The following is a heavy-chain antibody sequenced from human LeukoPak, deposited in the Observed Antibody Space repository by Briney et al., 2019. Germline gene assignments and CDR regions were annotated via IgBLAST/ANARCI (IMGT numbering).Heavy chain of an antibody. CDR2: IIPGGGGA. CDR1: GYSFFSYY. J-gene: IGHJ4*02. CDR3: ARGGDSHYSSSSRFDN. D-gene: IGHD6-6*01. V-gene: IGHV1-46*01. Sequence: ASVKVSCKASGYSFFSYYLHWVRQAPGQGLEWMGMIIPGGGGASYAQKFRGRVTMTTDMSTNSVNMELSSLTSEDTAEYYCARGGDSHYSSSSRFDNWGQGTLVTVSS.